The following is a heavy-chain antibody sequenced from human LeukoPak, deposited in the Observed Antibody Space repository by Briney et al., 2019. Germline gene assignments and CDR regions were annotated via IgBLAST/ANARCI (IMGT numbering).Heavy chain of an antibody. V-gene: IGHV3-30*18. CDR1: GFTFSSYG. Sequence: GGSLRLSCAASGFTFSSYGMHWVRQAPGKGLEWVAVISYDGSNKYYADSVKGRFTISRDNSKNTLYLQMNSLRAEDTAVYYCAKGDGRQWLGGHAFDIWGQGTMVTVSS. J-gene: IGHJ3*02. D-gene: IGHD6-19*01. CDR3: AKGDGRQWLGGHAFDI. CDR2: ISYDGSNK.